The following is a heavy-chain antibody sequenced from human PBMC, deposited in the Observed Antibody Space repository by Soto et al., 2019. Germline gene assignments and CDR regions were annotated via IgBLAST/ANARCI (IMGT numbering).Heavy chain of an antibody. Sequence: TLSLTCTVSGGSISSYYWSWIRQPPGRGLEWIGYIYYSGSTNYNPSLKSRVTISVDTSRNQFSLKLSSVTAADTALYYCARQNYDYVWWSYRYTVPRPFDYWGQGTLVTVSS. D-gene: IGHD3-16*02. CDR3: ARQNYDYVWWSYRYTVPRPFDY. CDR2: IYYSGST. CDR1: GGSISSYY. V-gene: IGHV4-59*08. J-gene: IGHJ4*02.